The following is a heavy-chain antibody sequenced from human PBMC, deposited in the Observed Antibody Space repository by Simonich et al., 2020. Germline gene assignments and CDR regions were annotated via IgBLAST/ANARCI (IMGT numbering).Heavy chain of an antibody. Sequence: QVQLQESGPGLVKPSETLSLTCAVSGYSISSGYYWGWIRQPPGKGLEWIGSIYYSGRTYYNPSLKSRVTRSVDTSKNQFSLKLSSVTAAYTAVYYCARRGYCSSTSCYDAFDIWGQGTMVTVSS. V-gene: IGHV4-38-2*01. D-gene: IGHD2-2*01. CDR2: IYYSGRT. CDR3: ARRGYCSSTSCYDAFDI. CDR1: GYSISSGYY. J-gene: IGHJ3*02.